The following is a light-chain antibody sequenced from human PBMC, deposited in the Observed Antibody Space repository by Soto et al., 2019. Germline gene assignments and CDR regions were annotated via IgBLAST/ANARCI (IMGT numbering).Light chain of an antibody. Sequence: DIQMTQSPSSLSASVGDRVTITCRASQSISSYLNWYQQKPGKAPKLLIYAASSLQSGVPSRFSGSGSGTDFTLTISSLQSEDFALYYCQQYNNWPITFGGGTKVDIK. J-gene: IGKJ4*01. CDR2: AAS. CDR1: QSISSY. CDR3: QQYNNWPIT. V-gene: IGKV1-39*01.